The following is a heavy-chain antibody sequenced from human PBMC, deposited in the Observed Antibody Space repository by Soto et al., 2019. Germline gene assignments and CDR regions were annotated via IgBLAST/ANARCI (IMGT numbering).Heavy chain of an antibody. CDR3: ASLTGKVPNDY. CDR1: GFTFSSYS. V-gene: IGHV3-21*01. J-gene: IGHJ4*02. D-gene: IGHD4-4*01. CDR2: ISSSSSYI. Sequence: GGSLRLSCAASGFTFSSYSMNWVRQAPGKGLEWVSSISSSSSYIYYADTVKGRFTISRDNVKNSLYLQMNSLRAEDTAVYYCASLTGKVPNDYWGQGTLVTVSS.